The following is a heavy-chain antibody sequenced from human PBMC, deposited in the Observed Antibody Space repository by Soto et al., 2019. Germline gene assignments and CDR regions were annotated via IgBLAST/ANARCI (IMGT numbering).Heavy chain of an antibody. D-gene: IGHD3-22*01. J-gene: IGHJ4*02. CDR1: GGTFSSYA. CDR3: ARKFSGSGYYRFDY. CDR2: IIPIFGTA. V-gene: IGHV1-69*01. Sequence: QVQLVQSGAEVKKPGSSVKVSCKASGGTFSSYAISWVRQAPGQGLEWMGGIIPIFGTANYAQKLQGRVTITADESTSTAYMELSSLRSEDTAVYYCARKFSGSGYYRFDYWGQGTLVTVSS.